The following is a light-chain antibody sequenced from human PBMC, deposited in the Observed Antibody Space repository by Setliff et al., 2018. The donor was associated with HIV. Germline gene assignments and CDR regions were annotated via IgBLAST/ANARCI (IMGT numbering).Light chain of an antibody. J-gene: IGLJ2*01. Sequence: QSVLPQPPSASGTPGQRVNISCSGSTSNIGDNFVYWYQQLAGTAPKLLMFRNNQRPSGVPDRFSGSKSGTSASLAISGLRSEDEADYYCATWDDSLTTPRIFGGGTKVTVL. CDR1: TSNIGDNF. CDR3: ATWDDSLTTPRI. V-gene: IGLV1-47*01. CDR2: RNN.